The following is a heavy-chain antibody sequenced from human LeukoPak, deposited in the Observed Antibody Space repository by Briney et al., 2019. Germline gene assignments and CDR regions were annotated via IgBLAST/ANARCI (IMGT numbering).Heavy chain of an antibody. CDR3: ARADYDSSSRFDP. V-gene: IGHV3-30-3*01. CDR1: GFTFSSYA. CDR2: ISYDGGNK. Sequence: GGSLRLSCAASGFTFSSYAMHWVRQAPGKGLEWVAVISYDGGNKYYADSVKGRFTISRDNSKNTLYLQMNSLRAEDTAVYYCARADYDSSSRFDPWGQGTLVTVSS. D-gene: IGHD6-13*01. J-gene: IGHJ5*02.